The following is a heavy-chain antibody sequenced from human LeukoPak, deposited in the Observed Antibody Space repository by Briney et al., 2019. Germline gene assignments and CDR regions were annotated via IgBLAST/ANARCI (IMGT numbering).Heavy chain of an antibody. CDR1: GFTFSDYA. V-gene: IGHV3-9*01. CDR2: ISWNSGTK. CDR3: AKASSHWYFDL. Sequence: GGSLRLSCAASGFTFSDYAMHWVRQARGMGLEWVASISWNSGTKDYADSVKGRFTISRDNAEKSLFLQMNTLRPEDTAFYYCAKASSHWYFDLWGRGTLVAVSS. J-gene: IGHJ2*01.